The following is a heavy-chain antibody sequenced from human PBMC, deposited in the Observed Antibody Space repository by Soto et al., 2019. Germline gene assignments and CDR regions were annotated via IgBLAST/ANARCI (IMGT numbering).Heavy chain of an antibody. J-gene: IGHJ4*02. D-gene: IGHD6-13*01. V-gene: IGHV4-4*07. Sequence: QVQLQESGPGLVKASETLSLTCTVSSGPISTYYWSWIWQPAGKGLEWIGRLYSSGSTLYNPSLKSRVTMSVDTSKNQISLKLNSVTAADTAVYYCAGGAAADYFDYWGQGTLVTVSS. CDR1: SGPISTYY. CDR3: AGGAAADYFDY. CDR2: LYSSGST.